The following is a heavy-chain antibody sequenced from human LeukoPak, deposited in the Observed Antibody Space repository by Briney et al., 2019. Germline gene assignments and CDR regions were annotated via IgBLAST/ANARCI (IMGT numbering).Heavy chain of an antibody. CDR3: ARGLTYHYGSGIGWETNQGPNYYYYGMDV. Sequence: ASVKVSCKASGYAFTSYDINWVRQATGQGLEWMGWMNPNSGNTGYAQKFQGRVTMTRNTSISTAYMELSSLRSEDTAVYYCARGLTYHYGSGIGWETNQGPNYYYYGMDVWGQGTTVTVSS. CDR2: MNPNSGNT. J-gene: IGHJ6*02. V-gene: IGHV1-8*01. CDR1: GYAFTSYD. D-gene: IGHD3-10*01.